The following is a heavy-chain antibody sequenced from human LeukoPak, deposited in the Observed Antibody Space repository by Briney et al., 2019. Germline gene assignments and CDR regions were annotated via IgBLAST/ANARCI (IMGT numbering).Heavy chain of an antibody. Sequence: PGGSLRLSCAASGFTFSSYAMSWVRQAPGRGLEWVSAISGTGGRTYYADSVKGRFTISRDNSKNTLYLQMNSLRAEDTAVYYCGKEPASSGWFDPWGQGTLVAVSS. CDR1: GFTFSSYA. V-gene: IGHV3-23*01. J-gene: IGHJ5*02. CDR2: ISGTGGRT. CDR3: GKEPASSGWFDP. D-gene: IGHD6-19*01.